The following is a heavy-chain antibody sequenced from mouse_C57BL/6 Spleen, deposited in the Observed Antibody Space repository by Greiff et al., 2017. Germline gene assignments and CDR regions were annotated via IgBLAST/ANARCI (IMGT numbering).Heavy chain of an antibody. J-gene: IGHJ2*01. CDR3: ASPMRSWADY. Sequence: EVQLQQSGPELVKPGASVKISCKASGYTFTDYYMNWVKQSHGKSLEWIGDINPNNGGTSYNQKFKGKATLTVDKSSSTAYLELRSLTSEDSAVYYCASPMRSWADYWGQGTTLTVSS. V-gene: IGHV1-26*01. CDR2: INPNNGGT. CDR1: GYTFTDYY.